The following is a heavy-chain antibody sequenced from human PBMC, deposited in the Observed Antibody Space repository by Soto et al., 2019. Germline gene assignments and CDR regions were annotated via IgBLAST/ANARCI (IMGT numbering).Heavy chain of an antibody. D-gene: IGHD4-17*01. J-gene: IGHJ4*02. Sequence: SETLSLTCAVHCGSFSGYIWTWIRQPPGKGLQWIGQINDSGSTYYNPSLKSRVTISVDRSKNQFSLKLSSVTAADTAVYYCARSQTTVTSYDYWGQGTLVTVSS. V-gene: IGHV4-34*01. CDR1: CGSFSGYI. CDR3: ARSQTTVTSYDY. CDR2: INDSGST.